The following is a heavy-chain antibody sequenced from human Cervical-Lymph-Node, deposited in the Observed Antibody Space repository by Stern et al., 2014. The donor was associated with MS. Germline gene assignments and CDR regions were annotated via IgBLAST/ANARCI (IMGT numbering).Heavy chain of an antibody. CDR2: IGAFNGNT. V-gene: IGHV1-18*01. Sequence: QVQLVESGPEVKKPGASVKVSCKASGYTFSNFGISWVRQAPGQELEWMGWIGAFNGNTKYARKLQGRVTMTTATSTRTAYMELTSLASDDTAVYYCARDGHYATTYFDHWGQGTLVTVSS. D-gene: IGHD2-8*01. CDR3: ARDGHYATTYFDH. J-gene: IGHJ4*02. CDR1: GYTFSNFG.